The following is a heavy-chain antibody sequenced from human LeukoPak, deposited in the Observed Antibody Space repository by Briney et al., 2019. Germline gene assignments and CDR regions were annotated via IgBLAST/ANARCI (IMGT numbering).Heavy chain of an antibody. CDR2: INHSGST. CDR1: GGSFSGYY. CDR3: ARAPYYYDIDAFDM. V-gene: IGHV4-34*01. Sequence: SETLSLTCAVYGGSFSGYYWSWIRQPPGKGLEWIGEINHSGSTNYNPSLKSRVTISVDTSKNQFSLKLSSVTAADTAVCYCARAPYYYDIDAFDMWGQGTMVNVSS. J-gene: IGHJ3*02. D-gene: IGHD3-22*01.